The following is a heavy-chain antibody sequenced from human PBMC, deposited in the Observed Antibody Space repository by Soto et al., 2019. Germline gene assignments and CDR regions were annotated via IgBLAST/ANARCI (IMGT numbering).Heavy chain of an antibody. CDR3: ARDSNPYGVVIRKPGAHNYGMDV. Sequence: QVHLVQSGAEVKEPGASVTISCKASGYPVTSYGFCWVRQAPGQGLQWIGRISAYNSNTEYAQNVQDRVTMTADISTSTAYMELRSLRSDDTAVYFCARDSNPYGVVIRKPGAHNYGMDVWGQGTTVTVSS. D-gene: IGHD3-3*01. CDR2: ISAYNSNT. CDR1: GYPVTSYG. V-gene: IGHV1-18*04. J-gene: IGHJ6*02.